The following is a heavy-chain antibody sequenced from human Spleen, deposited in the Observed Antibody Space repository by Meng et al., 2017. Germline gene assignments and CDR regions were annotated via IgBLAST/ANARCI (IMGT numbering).Heavy chain of an antibody. D-gene: IGHD1-26*01. Sequence: QWQLQGSGPGLVKPSGTLSLTCAVSGGSISNSYWWSWVRQPPGQGLEWIGEIYHSGSTNYNPSLKSRVTISVDKSKNQFSLNLSSVTAADTAVYYCARWDRSGSYQVYWGQGTLVTVSS. CDR1: GGSISNSYW. V-gene: IGHV4-4*02. CDR3: ARWDRSGSYQVY. CDR2: IYHSGST. J-gene: IGHJ4*02.